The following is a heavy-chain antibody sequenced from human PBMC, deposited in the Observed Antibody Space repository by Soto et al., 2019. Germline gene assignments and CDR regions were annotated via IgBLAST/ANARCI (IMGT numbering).Heavy chain of an antibody. J-gene: IGHJ3*02. D-gene: IGHD3-9*01. CDR3: ARIFVNGTPDGFDI. V-gene: IGHV3-7*01. CDR1: GFTLSTYW. CDR2: IKQDGSEK. Sequence: VGSLRLSCAASGFTLSTYWMSWVRQAPGKGLEWVANIKQDGSEKYYVDSVKGRFTISRDNGNNSLYLQMNSLRVDDTAVYYCARIFVNGTPDGFDIWGQGTMVTVSS.